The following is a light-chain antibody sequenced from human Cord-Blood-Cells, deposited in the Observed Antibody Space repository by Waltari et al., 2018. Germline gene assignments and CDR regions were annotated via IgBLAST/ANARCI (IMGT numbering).Light chain of an antibody. CDR3: QQSYSTPYT. CDR1: QRISSY. CDR2: ASS. Sequence: DIQMTQSPSSLSASVGPRVTITSRASQRISSYLTWYQQKPGKAPKLLIYASSRLQSGVPSRFSGSGSGTEFTLTISSLQPEDFATYYGQQSYSTPYTFGQGTKLEIK. V-gene: IGKV1-39*01. J-gene: IGKJ2*01.